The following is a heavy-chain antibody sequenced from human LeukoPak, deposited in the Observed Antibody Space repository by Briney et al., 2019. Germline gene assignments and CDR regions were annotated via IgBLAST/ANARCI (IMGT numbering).Heavy chain of an antibody. D-gene: IGHD3-9*01. CDR2: ISSSGSTI. CDR1: GFTFSDYY. CDR3: ASLHYDILTGYLTYFDY. Sequence: GGSLRLSCAASGFTFSDYYMSWIRQAPGKGLEWVSYISSSGSTIYYADSVKGRFTISRDNSKNTLYLQMNSLGAEDTAVYYCASLHYDILTGYLTYFDYWGQGTLVTVSS. V-gene: IGHV3-11*04. J-gene: IGHJ4*02.